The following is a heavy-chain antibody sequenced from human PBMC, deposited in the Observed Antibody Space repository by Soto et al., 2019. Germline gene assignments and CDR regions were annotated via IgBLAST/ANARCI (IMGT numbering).Heavy chain of an antibody. D-gene: IGHD3-16*02. J-gene: IGHJ3*01. Sequence: QITLKESGPTLVKPTETLTLTCTFSGFSLTTRGVGVGWIRQPPGKALEWLAVIYWDDDKRYSPSLKTRLILTKDTPKNQVVLTMTNMDSVDTATYFCAHIVITFGGVVADDASDVWGQGTMVTVSS. CDR3: AHIVITFGGVVADDASDV. V-gene: IGHV2-5*02. CDR2: IYWDDDK. CDR1: GFSLTTRGVG.